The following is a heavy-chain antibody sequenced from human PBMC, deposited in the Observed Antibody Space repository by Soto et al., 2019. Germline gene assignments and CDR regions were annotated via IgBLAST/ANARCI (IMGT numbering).Heavy chain of an antibody. Sequence: ASVKVSCQASGYTYTSYGISWVRQAPGQGLEWMGWISAYNGNTNYAQKLQGRVTMTTDTSTSTAYMELRSLRSDDTAVYYCARGVPPGSSSWYGEYFQHWGQGTLVTVSS. CDR1: GYTYTSYG. CDR2: ISAYNGNT. J-gene: IGHJ1*01. CDR3: ARGVPPGSSSWYGEYFQH. V-gene: IGHV1-18*01. D-gene: IGHD6-13*01.